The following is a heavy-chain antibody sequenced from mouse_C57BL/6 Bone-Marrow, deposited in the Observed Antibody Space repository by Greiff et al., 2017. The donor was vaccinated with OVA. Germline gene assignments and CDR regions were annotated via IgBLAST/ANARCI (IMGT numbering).Heavy chain of an antibody. CDR2: IDPSDSYT. V-gene: IGHV1-50*01. D-gene: IGHD2-3*01. Sequence: QVQLQQPGAELVKPGASVKLSCKASGYTFTSYWMQWVKQRPGQGLEWIGEIDPSDSYTNYNQKFKGKATLTVDTSSSTAYMQLSSLTSEDSAVYYCARSMIPYYFDYWGQCTTLTVSS. J-gene: IGHJ2*01. CDR3: ARSMIPYYFDY. CDR1: GYTFTSYW.